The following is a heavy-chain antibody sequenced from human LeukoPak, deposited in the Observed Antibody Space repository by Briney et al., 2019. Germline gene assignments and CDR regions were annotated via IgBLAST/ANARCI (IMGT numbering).Heavy chain of an antibody. J-gene: IGHJ5*02. V-gene: IGHV3-74*01. D-gene: IGHD5-12*01. CDR3: ARDGSGYDLHWFDP. CDR1: GFTFSSYW. Sequence: QSGGSLRLSCAASGFTFSSYWMHWVRQAPGMGLVWVSRINSDGSSTSYADSVRGRFTISRDNAKNTLYLQMNSLRAEDTAVYYCARDGSGYDLHWFDPWGQGTLVTVSS. CDR2: INSDGSST.